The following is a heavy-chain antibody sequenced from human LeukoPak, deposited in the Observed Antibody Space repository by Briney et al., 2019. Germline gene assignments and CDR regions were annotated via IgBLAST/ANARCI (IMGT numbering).Heavy chain of an antibody. D-gene: IGHD6-19*01. J-gene: IGHJ4*02. Sequence: SETLSLTCTVSGGSVSSGSCYWSWIRQPPGKGLEWIGYIYYNGNTNYNPSLKSRVTISVDTSKNQFSLKLSSVTAADTATYYCTRSSGWWSLDYWGQGALVTVSS. CDR1: GGSVSSGSCY. V-gene: IGHV4-61*01. CDR2: IYYNGNT. CDR3: TRSSGWWSLDY.